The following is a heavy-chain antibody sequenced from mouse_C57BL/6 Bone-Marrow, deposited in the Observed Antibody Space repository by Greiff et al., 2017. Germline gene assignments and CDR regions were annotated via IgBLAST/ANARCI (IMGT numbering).Heavy chain of an antibody. CDR3: ANHYSSSWFAY. D-gene: IGHD2-5*01. CDR2: IYPGDGDT. J-gene: IGHJ3*01. V-gene: IGHV1-80*01. CDR1: GYAFSSYW. Sequence: VQLQQSGAELVKPGASVKISCKASGYAFSSYWMNWVKQRPGKGLEWIGQIYPGDGDTNYKGKFKGKATLTADKSSSTAYMQLSSLTSEDSAVYFCANHYSSSWFAYWGQGTLVTVSA.